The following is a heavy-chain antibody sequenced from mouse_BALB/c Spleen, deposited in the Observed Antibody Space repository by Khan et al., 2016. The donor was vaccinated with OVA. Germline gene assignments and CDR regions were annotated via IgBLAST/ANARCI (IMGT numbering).Heavy chain of an antibody. CDR3: ARGGYSTFAY. CDR1: GYSFTSYL. Sequence: VQLQQSGTVLARPGASVKMSCKASGYSFTSYLIHWVKQRPGQGLEWIGYIYPGNSDTTYNQKFKDKAKLTAGTSANTAYMELSSLTNEDSAVYYRARGGYSTFAYWGQGTLVTVSA. V-gene: IGHV1-5*01. J-gene: IGHJ3*01. CDR2: IYPGNSDT. D-gene: IGHD2-12*01.